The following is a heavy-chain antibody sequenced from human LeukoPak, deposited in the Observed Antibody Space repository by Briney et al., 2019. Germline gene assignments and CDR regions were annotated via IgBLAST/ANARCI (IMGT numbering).Heavy chain of an antibody. Sequence: SETLSLTCTVSGGSISSYYWSWIRQPPGKGLEWIGHIYYSGSTNYNPSLKSRVTISVDTSKNQFSLRLTSVTAADTAVYYCARHGLSSRRDFDYWGQGTLVTVSS. J-gene: IGHJ4*02. D-gene: IGHD6-6*01. CDR3: ARHGLSSRRDFDY. CDR2: IYYSGST. V-gene: IGHV4-59*08. CDR1: GGSISSYY.